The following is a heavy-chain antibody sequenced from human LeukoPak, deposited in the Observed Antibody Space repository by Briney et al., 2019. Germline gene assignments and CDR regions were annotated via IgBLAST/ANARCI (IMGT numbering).Heavy chain of an antibody. V-gene: IGHV3-21*01. D-gene: IGHD6-13*01. J-gene: IGHJ4*02. CDR1: GFNLISNR. Sequence: GGSLRLSFAGSGFNLISNRLVWVGQAQWKGLDFVSSISSSSSFIYYADSVKGRFTISRDNAKKSLSLQMNSLRADDTAVYYCARGYSSSWYLDWGQGTLVTVSS. CDR2: ISSSSSFI. CDR3: ARGYSSSWYLD.